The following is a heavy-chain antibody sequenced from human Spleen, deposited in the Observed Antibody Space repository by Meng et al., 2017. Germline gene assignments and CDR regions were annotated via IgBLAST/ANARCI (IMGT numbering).Heavy chain of an antibody. CDR2: IIPIFGTA. CDR1: GYTFTNYG. Sequence: SVKVSCKASGYTFTNYGVSWVRQAPGQGLEWMGGIIPIFGTANYAQKFQGRVTITADESTSTAYMELSSLRSEDTAVYYCARARQVYAFGLFDYWGQGTLVTVSS. J-gene: IGHJ4*02. CDR3: ARARQVYAFGLFDY. V-gene: IGHV1-69*13. D-gene: IGHD2-8*01.